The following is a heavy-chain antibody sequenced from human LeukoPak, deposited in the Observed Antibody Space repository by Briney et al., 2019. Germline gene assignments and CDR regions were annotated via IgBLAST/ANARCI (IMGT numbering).Heavy chain of an antibody. J-gene: IGHJ4*02. CDR1: GYAFTGYY. CDR2: INPNSGGT. D-gene: IGHD6-13*01. V-gene: IGHV1-2*04. Sequence: GASVKVSCKASGYAFTGYYIHWVRQAPGQGLEWMGWINPNSGGTNYAQKFQGWVTMTRDTSISTAYMELSRLRSDDTAVYYCARSLDVAAAGTAGYWGQGTLVTVSS. CDR3: ARSLDVAAAGTAGY.